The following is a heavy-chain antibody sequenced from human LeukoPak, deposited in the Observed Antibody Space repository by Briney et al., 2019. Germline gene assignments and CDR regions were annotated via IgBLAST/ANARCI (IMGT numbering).Heavy chain of an antibody. D-gene: IGHD6-19*01. J-gene: IGHJ4*02. Sequence: HTGGSLRLSCAASGFTFSSYAMSWVRQAPGKGLEWVSAISGSGGSTYYADSVKGRFTISRDNSKNTLYLQMNSLRAEDTAVYYCAKETEQWLVAFDYWGQGTLVTVSS. CDR2: ISGSGGST. V-gene: IGHV3-23*01. CDR1: GFTFSSYA. CDR3: AKETEQWLVAFDY.